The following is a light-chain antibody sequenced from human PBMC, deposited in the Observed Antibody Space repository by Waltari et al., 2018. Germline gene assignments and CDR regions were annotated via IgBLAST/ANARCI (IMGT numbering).Light chain of an antibody. J-gene: IGKJ4*01. CDR2: DAS. CDR1: QSVSAY. Sequence: EVVLRQSPATLSLSPGERATLSCRASQSVSAYLAWYQQKPGQAPRLLIYDASNRATGIPARFSGSGSGTDFTLTISSLEPEDFAVYYCHQRTSWPLTFGGGTKVEIK. V-gene: IGKV3-11*01. CDR3: HQRTSWPLT.